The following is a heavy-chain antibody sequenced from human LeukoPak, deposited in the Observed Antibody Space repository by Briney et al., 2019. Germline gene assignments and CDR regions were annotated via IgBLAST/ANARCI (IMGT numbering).Heavy chain of an antibody. CDR2: IYYSGST. CDR3: ARVGAGGWFDA. D-gene: IGHD6-13*01. CDR1: GGSISSYY. Sequence: SETLSLTCTVSGGSISSYYWSWIRQPPGKGLEWIGYIYYSGSTNYNPSLQSRVTLSVDTSKNHFSLKVSSVTAADTAVYYCARVGAGGWFDAWGQGTLVTVSS. V-gene: IGHV4-59*12. J-gene: IGHJ5*02.